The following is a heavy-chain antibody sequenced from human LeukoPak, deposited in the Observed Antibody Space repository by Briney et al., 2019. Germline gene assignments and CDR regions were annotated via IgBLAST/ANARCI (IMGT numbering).Heavy chain of an antibody. J-gene: IGHJ6*02. V-gene: IGHV3-21*06. CDR3: ARFGLTRYAMDV. CDR1: GFTFSSYG. CDR2: ISSSSSSYI. D-gene: IGHD3-10*01. Sequence: PGGSLRLSCAASGFTFSSYGMHWVRQAPGKGLEWVSCISSSSSSYIYYADSVKGRFTISRDNAKNSLYLQINSLRAEDTAVYYCARFGLTRYAMDVWGQGTTVTVSS.